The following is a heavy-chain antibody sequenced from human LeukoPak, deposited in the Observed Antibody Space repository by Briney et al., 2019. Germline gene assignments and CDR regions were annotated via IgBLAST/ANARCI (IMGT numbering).Heavy chain of an antibody. Sequence: PSETLSLTCTVSGYSISSGYYWGWIRQPPGKGLEWIGSIYHSGSTYYNPSLKSRVTISVDTSKNQFSLKLSSVTAADTAVYYCARGPRWFGNWGQGTLVTVSS. V-gene: IGHV4-38-2*02. CDR3: ARGPRWFGN. J-gene: IGHJ4*02. CDR2: IYHSGST. D-gene: IGHD3-10*01. CDR1: GYSISSGYY.